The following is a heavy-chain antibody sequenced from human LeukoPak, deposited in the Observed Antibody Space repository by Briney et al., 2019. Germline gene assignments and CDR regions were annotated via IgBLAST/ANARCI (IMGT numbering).Heavy chain of an antibody. Sequence: PSETLSLTCTVSGGSIGSGTYFWNWIRQHPGKGLEWIGYIYYSGSTYYNPSLKSRVTISVDTSKNQFSLKLSSVTAADTAVYYCASSIAAAVSGQVGAFDLWGQGTMVTVSS. J-gene: IGHJ3*01. V-gene: IGHV4-31*03. CDR1: GGSIGSGTYF. D-gene: IGHD6-13*01. CDR2: IYYSGST. CDR3: ASSIAAAVSGQVGAFDL.